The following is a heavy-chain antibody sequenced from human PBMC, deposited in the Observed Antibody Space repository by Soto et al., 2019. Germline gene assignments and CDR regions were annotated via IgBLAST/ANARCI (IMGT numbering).Heavy chain of an antibody. CDR2: ISSSSRYI. D-gene: IGHD5-18*01. CDR1: GFTFSTYD. J-gene: IGHJ4*02. V-gene: IGHV3-21*01. Sequence: GASLRLSCAASGFTFSTYDINWVRQAPGKGLEWVSSISSSSRYIFYADSVKGRFTISRDNAKRSLYLQMNSLRAEDTAVYYCARGGYSFGYTFDYWGQGTLVTVSS. CDR3: ARGGYSFGYTFDY.